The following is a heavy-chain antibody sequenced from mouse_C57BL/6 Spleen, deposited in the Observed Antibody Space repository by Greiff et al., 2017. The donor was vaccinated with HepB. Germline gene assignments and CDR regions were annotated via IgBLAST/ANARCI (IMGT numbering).Heavy chain of an antibody. CDR1: GYTFTDYE. CDR3: TRREDYYGSSSY. D-gene: IGHD1-1*01. J-gene: IGHJ2*01. V-gene: IGHV1-15*01. CDR2: IDPETGGT. Sequence: VHLVESGAELVRPGASVTLSCKASGYTFTDYEMHWVKQTPVHGLEWIGAIDPETGGTAYNQKFKGKAILTADKSSSTAYMELRSLTSEDSAVYYCTRREDYYGSSSYWGQGTTLTVSS.